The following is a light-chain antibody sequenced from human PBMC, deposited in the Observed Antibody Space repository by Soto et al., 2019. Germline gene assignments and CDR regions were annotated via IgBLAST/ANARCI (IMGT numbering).Light chain of an antibody. J-gene: IGKJ1*01. V-gene: IGKV3-20*01. Sequence: EIVLTQSPGTLSFSPGERATLTCRASQSVSSSYLAWFQQKPGQAPRLLIYGASSRATGIPDRFSGSGSGTDFTLTISRLEPEDFAVYYCQQYGSSRWTFGQGTKWIS. CDR2: GAS. CDR1: QSVSSSY. CDR3: QQYGSSRWT.